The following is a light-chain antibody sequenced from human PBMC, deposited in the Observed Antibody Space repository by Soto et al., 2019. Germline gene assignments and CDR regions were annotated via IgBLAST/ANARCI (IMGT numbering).Light chain of an antibody. CDR2: GAS. CDR1: QSVSSSY. J-gene: IGKJ1*01. V-gene: IGKV3-20*01. CDR3: QQYGSSRT. Sequence: EIVLTQSPGTLSLSPGERATLSCRASQSVSSSYLAWYQQKPGQAPRLLIYGASGRATCIPDRFSGSGSGTDFTLTISRLEPEEFAVYYCQQYGSSRTFGQGNKVEIK.